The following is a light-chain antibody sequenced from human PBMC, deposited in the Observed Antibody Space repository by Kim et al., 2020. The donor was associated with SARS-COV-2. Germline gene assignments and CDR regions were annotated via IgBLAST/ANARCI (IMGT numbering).Light chain of an antibody. J-gene: IGLJ3*02. CDR3: QVWDSGSDHWV. Sequence: APGKKATITCGGDDNGTKSVHWYQQKPGQAPVLVIYYDTDRPSGNPERFSASNSGSTATLTVSRVEAGDEADYYCQVWDSGSDHWVFGGGTKLTVL. CDR1: DNGTKS. V-gene: IGLV3-21*04. CDR2: YDT.